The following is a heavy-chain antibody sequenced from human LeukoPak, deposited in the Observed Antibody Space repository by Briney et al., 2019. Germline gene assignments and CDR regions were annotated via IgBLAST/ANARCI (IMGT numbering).Heavy chain of an antibody. J-gene: IGHJ4*02. CDR2: FDPEDGET. Sequence: ASVKVSCKVSGYTLTELSMHWVRQAPGKGLEWMGGFDPEDGETIYAQKFQGRATMTEDTSTDTAYMELSSLRSEDTAVYYCATVGSGYYDSSGHFDYWGQGTLVTVSS. CDR1: GYTLTELS. D-gene: IGHD3-22*01. CDR3: ATVGSGYYDSSGHFDY. V-gene: IGHV1-24*01.